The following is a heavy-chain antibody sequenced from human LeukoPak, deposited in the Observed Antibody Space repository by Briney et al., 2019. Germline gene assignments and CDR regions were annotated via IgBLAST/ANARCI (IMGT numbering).Heavy chain of an antibody. Sequence: PGGSPRLSCAASGFTFRNYGFHWVRQAPGKGLEWVAFIWYDGSNEYYADSVKGRFTISRDNSKNTVYLQMNSLRTDDTAVYFCAKDRNCGGNCYWGQGTLVTVSS. CDR1: GFTFRNYG. CDR3: AKDRNCGGNCY. J-gene: IGHJ4*02. CDR2: IWYDGSNE. D-gene: IGHD2-21*01. V-gene: IGHV3-30*02.